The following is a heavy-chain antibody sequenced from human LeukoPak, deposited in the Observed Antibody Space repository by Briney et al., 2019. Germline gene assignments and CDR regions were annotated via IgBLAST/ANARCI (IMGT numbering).Heavy chain of an antibody. D-gene: IGHD3-10*01. J-gene: IGHJ4*02. Sequence: GGSLRLSCAASGFTFSSYSMNWVHQAPGKGLEWVSYISSSSSTIYYADSVKGRFTISRDNAKNSLYLQMNSLRDEDTAVYYCARAPLLLWFGGFDYWGQGTLVTVSS. CDR2: ISSSSSTI. V-gene: IGHV3-48*02. CDR1: GFTFSSYS. CDR3: ARAPLLLWFGGFDY.